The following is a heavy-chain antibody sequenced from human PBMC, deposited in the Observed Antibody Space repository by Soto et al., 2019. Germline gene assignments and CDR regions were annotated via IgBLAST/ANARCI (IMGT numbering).Heavy chain of an antibody. V-gene: IGHV3-30*03. CDR1: GFTFRSYG. Sequence: GGSLRLSCAASGFTFRSYGMHWVRQAPGKGLEWVAVISYDGTNKYYADSVKGRFTISRDNSKNTLYLQMNSLRAEDTAVYYCARDLLVDYGDYFDYWGQGTLVTVSS. CDR2: ISYDGTNK. D-gene: IGHD4-17*01. CDR3: ARDLLVDYGDYFDY. J-gene: IGHJ4*02.